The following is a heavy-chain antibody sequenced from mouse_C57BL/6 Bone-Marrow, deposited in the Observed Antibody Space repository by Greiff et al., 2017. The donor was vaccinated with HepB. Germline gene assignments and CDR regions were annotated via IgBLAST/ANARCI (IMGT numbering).Heavy chain of an antibody. CDR1: GFTFSDYY. CDR3: ARGNYSAMDY. CDR2: INYDGSST. D-gene: IGHD2-1*01. J-gene: IGHJ4*01. V-gene: IGHV5-16*01. Sequence: EVKLVESEGGLVQPGSSMKLSCTASGFTFSDYYMAWVRQVPEKGLEWVANINYDGSSTYYLDSLKSRFIISRDNAKNILYLQMSSLKSEDTATYYCARGNYSAMDYWGQGTSVTVSS.